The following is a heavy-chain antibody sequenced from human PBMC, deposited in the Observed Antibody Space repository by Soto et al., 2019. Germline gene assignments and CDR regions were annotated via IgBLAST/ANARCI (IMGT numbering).Heavy chain of an antibody. J-gene: IGHJ4*02. V-gene: IGHV4-31*03. D-gene: IGHD3-22*01. CDR2: IYYSGST. CDR1: GGSISSGGYY. Sequence: SETLSLTCTVSGGSISSGGYYWSWIRQHPGKGLEWIGYIYYSGSTYYNPSLKSRVTISVDTSKNQFSLKLSSVTAADTAVYYCARSSSFITYYFDYWGQGTLVTVSS. CDR3: ARSSSFITYYFDY.